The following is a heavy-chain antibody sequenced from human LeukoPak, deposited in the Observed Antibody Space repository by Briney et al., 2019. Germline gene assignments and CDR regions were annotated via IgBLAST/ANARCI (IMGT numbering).Heavy chain of an antibody. Sequence: ASVKVSCKASGYTFTGYYMHWVRQAPGQGLEWMGWINPNSGGTNYAQKFQGRVTMTRDTSISTAYMELSRLRSDDTAVYYCARDRVYYYGSGSYLHSHYYHYGMDVWGQGTTVTVSS. J-gene: IGHJ6*02. V-gene: IGHV1-2*02. CDR2: INPNSGGT. CDR1: GYTFTGYY. CDR3: ARDRVYYYGSGSYLHSHYYHYGMDV. D-gene: IGHD3-10*01.